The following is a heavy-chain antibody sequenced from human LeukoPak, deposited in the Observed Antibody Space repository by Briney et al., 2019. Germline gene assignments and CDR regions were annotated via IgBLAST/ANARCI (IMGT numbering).Heavy chain of an antibody. D-gene: IGHD1-26*01. Sequence: GGSLRLSCAASGFTFSNYAMHWVRQAPGKGLEWVAVISYDGSNKYYADSVKGRFAISRDNSKNTLYLLMNSLRAEDTAMYYCARGGGANYYADYFGYWGQGTLVTVSS. CDR3: ARGGGANYYADYFGY. CDR1: GFTFSNYA. J-gene: IGHJ4*02. CDR2: ISYDGSNK. V-gene: IGHV3-30*09.